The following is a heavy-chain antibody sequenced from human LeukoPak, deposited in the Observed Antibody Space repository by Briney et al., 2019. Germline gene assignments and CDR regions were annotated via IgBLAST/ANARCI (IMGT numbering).Heavy chain of an antibody. CDR3: ARHGSYFRLFDY. CDR1: GGSISTSSYY. V-gene: IGHV4-39*01. Sequence: SETLSLTCTVSGGSISTSSYYWGWIRQPPGEGLEWIGTIYYSGATYYNPSLKSRVTISVDTSKSRFSLKLSSVTAADTAVYYCARHGSYFRLFDYWGQGTLVTVSS. J-gene: IGHJ4*02. CDR2: IYYSGAT. D-gene: IGHD2-15*01.